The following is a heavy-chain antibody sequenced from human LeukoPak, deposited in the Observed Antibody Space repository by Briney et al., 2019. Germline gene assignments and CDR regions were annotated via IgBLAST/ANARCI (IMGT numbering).Heavy chain of an antibody. CDR3: ARGSNGGNLDFDC. D-gene: IGHD4-23*01. CDR2: ISAYNDNT. J-gene: IGHJ4*02. CDR1: GYTFTSYG. Sequence: ASPKASCKAPGYTFTSYGISWVPAAPGQGLEWMGGISAYNDNTNYAQTLQGRDTMTTDTSTSTAYMELRSLRSDDTAVYYCARGSNGGNLDFDCWGQGTLVTVSS. V-gene: IGHV1-18*01.